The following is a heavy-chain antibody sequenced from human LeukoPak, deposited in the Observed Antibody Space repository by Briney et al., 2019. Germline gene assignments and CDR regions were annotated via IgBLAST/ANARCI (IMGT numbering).Heavy chain of an antibody. CDR3: ARGDSSGYPDY. CDR1: GGSISSSNW. J-gene: IGHJ4*02. V-gene: IGHV4-4*02. Sequence: PSENLSLTCTVSGGSISSSNWWSWVRQPPGKGLEWIGEIYHSGSTNYNPSVKSRLTISVDKSKNQFSLKLSSVTAADTAVYYCARGDSSGYPDYWGQGTLVTVSS. CDR2: IYHSGST. D-gene: IGHD3-22*01.